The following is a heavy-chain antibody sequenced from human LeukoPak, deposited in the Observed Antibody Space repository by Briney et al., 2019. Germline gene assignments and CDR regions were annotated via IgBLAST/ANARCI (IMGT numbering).Heavy chain of an antibody. J-gene: IGHJ4*02. Sequence: PSGTLSLTCAVSGGSISSSNWWSWVRQPPGKGLEWIGEIYHSGSTNYNPSLKSRVTISVDTSNNQFSLKLSSVTAADTAVYYCTREGYGDYVFDYWGQGTLVTVSS. D-gene: IGHD4-17*01. CDR2: IYHSGST. CDR1: GGSISSSNW. V-gene: IGHV4-4*02. CDR3: TREGYGDYVFDY.